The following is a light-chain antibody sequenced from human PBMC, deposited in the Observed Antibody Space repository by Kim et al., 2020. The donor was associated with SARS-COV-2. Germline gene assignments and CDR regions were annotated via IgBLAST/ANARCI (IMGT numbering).Light chain of an antibody. V-gene: IGKV3D-20*01. CDR3: QQYGSSPPIT. CDR2: DAS. CDR1: QSVSGSY. J-gene: IGKJ5*01. Sequence: EIVLTQSPDTLSLSPGEGATLSCGASQSVSGSYLAWYQQKPGLAPRLLIYDASIRATGIPDRFSGSGSGTDFTLTISRVEPEDFAVYYCQQYGSSPPITFGQGTRLEIK.